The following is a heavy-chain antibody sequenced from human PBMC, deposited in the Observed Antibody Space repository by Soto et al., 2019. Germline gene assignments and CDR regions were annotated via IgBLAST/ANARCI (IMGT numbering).Heavy chain of an antibody. J-gene: IGHJ4*02. CDR3: XXDDDFGDNGFDY. D-gene: IGHD4-17*01. CDR1: GFTFSRYG. CDR2: ILADDSDR. Sequence: QVHLVESGGGVVQPGRSLRLSCAASGFTFSRYGMHWVRQAPGKGLEWLAVILADDSDRDYADSVKGRFSISRDNSKXXXXXXXXXXXXXXXXXXXXXXDDDFGDNGFDYWGQGTLVTVSS. V-gene: IGHV3-33*01.